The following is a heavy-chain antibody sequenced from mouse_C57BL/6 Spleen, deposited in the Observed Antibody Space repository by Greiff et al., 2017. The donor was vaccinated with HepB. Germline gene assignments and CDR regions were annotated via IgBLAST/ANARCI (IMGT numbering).Heavy chain of an antibody. J-gene: IGHJ4*01. CDR1: GFTFSDYY. Sequence: EVKLVESEGGLVQPGSSMQLSCTASGFTFSDYYMAWVRQVPEKGLEWVANINYDGSSTYYLDSLKSRFIISRDNAKNILYLQMSSLKSEDTATYYCARTDYYAMDDWGKGTSVTVSS. CDR3: ARTDYYAMDD. V-gene: IGHV5-16*01. CDR2: INYDGSST.